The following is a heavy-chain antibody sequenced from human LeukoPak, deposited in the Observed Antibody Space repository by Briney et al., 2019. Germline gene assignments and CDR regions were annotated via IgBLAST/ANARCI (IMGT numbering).Heavy chain of an antibody. V-gene: IGHV4-61*02. Sequence: SETLSLTSHVSGGSISSGSYYWSWIRQPAWKGLEWIGSIYTSGSTNHNPSLKSRVTISVVTSKNQFSLKLSSVTAADTAVYYCAGSPGYSYGYELSTDYWGQGTLVTVSS. D-gene: IGHD5-18*01. CDR3: AGSPGYSYGYELSTDY. J-gene: IGHJ4*02. CDR1: GGSISSGSYY. CDR2: IYTSGST.